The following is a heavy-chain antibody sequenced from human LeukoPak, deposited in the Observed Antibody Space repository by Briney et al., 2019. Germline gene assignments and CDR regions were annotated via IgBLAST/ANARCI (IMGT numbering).Heavy chain of an antibody. J-gene: IGHJ6*02. Sequence: GRSLRLSCAASGLTFSSYAMHWVRQAPGKGLEWVAVISYDGSNKYYADSVKGRFTISRDNSKNTLYLQMNSLRAEDTAVYYCARGGIGSSWYDPAYGMDVWGQGTTVTVSS. D-gene: IGHD6-13*01. CDR1: GLTFSSYA. CDR3: ARGGIGSSWYDPAYGMDV. CDR2: ISYDGSNK. V-gene: IGHV3-30-3*01.